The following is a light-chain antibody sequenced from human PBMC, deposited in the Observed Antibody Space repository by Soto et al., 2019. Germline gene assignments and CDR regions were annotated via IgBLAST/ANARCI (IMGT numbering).Light chain of an antibody. CDR1: SSDIGAYNY. Sequence: QSVLTQPASVSGSPGQSITISCTGTSSDIGAYNYVSWYQQHPGTAPKLMIYEVSYRPSGVSDRFSGSSSGNTASLTISGLQAEDESDYYCSSYTSSTTWVFGGGTKLTVL. CDR2: EVS. CDR3: SSYTSSTTWV. V-gene: IGLV2-14*01. J-gene: IGLJ3*02.